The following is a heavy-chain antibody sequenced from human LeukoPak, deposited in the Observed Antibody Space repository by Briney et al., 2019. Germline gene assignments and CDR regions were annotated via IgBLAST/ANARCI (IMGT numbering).Heavy chain of an antibody. Sequence: PGGSLRLSCAASGFTFSSYWMHWVRQAPGKGLEWVGRTRNKANSYTTEYAASVKGRFTISRDNSKNTLYLQMNSLRAEDTAVYYCASAEGYQGLVNWGQGTLVTISS. CDR2: TRNKANSYTT. V-gene: IGHV3-72*01. D-gene: IGHD2-15*01. J-gene: IGHJ4*02. CDR3: ASAEGYQGLVN. CDR1: GFTFSSYW.